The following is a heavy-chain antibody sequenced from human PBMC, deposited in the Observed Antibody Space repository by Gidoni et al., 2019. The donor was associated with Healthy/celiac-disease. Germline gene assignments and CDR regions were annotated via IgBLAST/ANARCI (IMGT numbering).Heavy chain of an antibody. D-gene: IGHD3-3*01. CDR3: AKDVRYYDFWSGYYYFDY. CDR1: GFTFSSYA. CDR2: ISGRGGST. J-gene: IGHJ4*02. Sequence: EVQLLESGGGLVQPGGSLRLSCAASGFTFSSYAMSWVRQAPGKGLEWVSAISGRGGSTYYADSVKGRFTISRDNSKNTLYLQMNSLRAEDTAVYYCAKDVRYYDFWSGYYYFDYWGQGTLVTVSS. V-gene: IGHV3-23*01.